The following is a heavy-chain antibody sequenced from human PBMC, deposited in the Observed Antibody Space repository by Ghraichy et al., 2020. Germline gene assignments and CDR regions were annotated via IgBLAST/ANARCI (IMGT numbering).Heavy chain of an antibody. CDR1: GFTFSSYA. V-gene: IGHV3-23*01. CDR2: ISGSGGST. CDR3: AKDATIGLVLSPDWFDP. Sequence: GGSLRLSCVASGFTFSSYAMSWVRQAPGKGLEWVSAISGSGGSTYYADSVKGRFTISRDNSKNTLYLQMNSLRAEDTAVYYCAKDATIGLVLSPDWFDPWGQGTLVTVSS. D-gene: IGHD3-10*01. J-gene: IGHJ5*02.